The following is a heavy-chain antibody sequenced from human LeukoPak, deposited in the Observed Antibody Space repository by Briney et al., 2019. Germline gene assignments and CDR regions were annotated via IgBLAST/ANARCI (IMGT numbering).Heavy chain of an antibody. CDR2: IYPGDSDT. V-gene: IGHV5-51*01. CDR1: GYSFTSYW. CDR3: ATWNYYGSGSYSNDDH. Sequence: GESLKISCKGSGYSFTSYWIGWVRQMPGKGLEWMGIIYPGDSDTRYSPSFRGQVTLSADKSISTAYLQWSSLKASDTAMYYCATWNYYGSGSYSNDDHWGQGTLVTVSS. D-gene: IGHD3-10*01. J-gene: IGHJ5*02.